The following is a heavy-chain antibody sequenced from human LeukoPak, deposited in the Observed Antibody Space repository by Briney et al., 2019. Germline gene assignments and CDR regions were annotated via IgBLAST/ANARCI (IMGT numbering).Heavy chain of an antibody. D-gene: IGHD5-24*01. Sequence: SETLSLTCTVSGVSISYYYWSWIRQPPGKGLEWIGYIHYSGSTNYNPSLKSRVTILVDTSKNQFSLKLSSVTAADTAVYYCASARWDYWGQGNLVTVSS. J-gene: IGHJ4*02. V-gene: IGHV4-59*12. CDR2: IHYSGST. CDR1: GVSISYYY. CDR3: ASARWDY.